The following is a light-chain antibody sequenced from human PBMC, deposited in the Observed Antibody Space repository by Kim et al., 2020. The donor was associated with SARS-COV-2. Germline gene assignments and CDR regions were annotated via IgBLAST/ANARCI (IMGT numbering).Light chain of an antibody. J-gene: IGKJ2*01. CDR3: LQHSGYPYT. CDR2: AAS. CDR1: QCMSNN. V-gene: IGKV1-17*03. Sequence: ASLGHIVTCPGRASQCMSNNFAWFQQKPGKVPNLLIYAASSLQSGVPSRFIGSGSGTEFTLTISSLQPEDFVSYYCLQHSGYPYTFGQGTKLEI.